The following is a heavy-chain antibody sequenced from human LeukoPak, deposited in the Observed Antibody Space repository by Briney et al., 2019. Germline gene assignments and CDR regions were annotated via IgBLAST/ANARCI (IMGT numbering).Heavy chain of an antibody. CDR2: ISSSSSYI. Sequence: GGSLRLSCAASGFTFSSYSMNWVRQAPGKGLEWVSSISSSSSYIYYADSVKGRFTISRDNAKNSLYLRMNSLRAEDTAVYYCARLRGTVTSRAFDIWGQGTMVTVSS. V-gene: IGHV3-21*01. CDR1: GFTFSSYS. J-gene: IGHJ3*02. CDR3: ARLRGTVTSRAFDI. D-gene: IGHD4-17*01.